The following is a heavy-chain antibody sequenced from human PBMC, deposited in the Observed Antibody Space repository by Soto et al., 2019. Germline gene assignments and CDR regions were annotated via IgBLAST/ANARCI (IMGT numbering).Heavy chain of an antibody. D-gene: IGHD2-15*01. Sequence: PGGSLRLSCAASGFTFTTHWMHWVRQVPEKGLAWVARINGDGSETTYADSVRGRLTISRDNAKNTLYLQLVNMRVEDTAVYYCAADSPHDATVGGDYWGQGTLVTVSS. J-gene: IGHJ4*02. CDR2: INGDGSET. CDR3: AADSPHDATVGGDY. CDR1: GFTFTTHW. V-gene: IGHV3-74*01.